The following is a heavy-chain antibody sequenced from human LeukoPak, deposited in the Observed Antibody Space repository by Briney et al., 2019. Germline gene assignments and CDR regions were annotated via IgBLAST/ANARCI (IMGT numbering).Heavy chain of an antibody. J-gene: IGHJ4*02. V-gene: IGHV4-34*01. Sequence: GSLRLSCEASGVTFSSYVMSWIRQPPGKGLEWIGEINHSGSTNYNPSLKSRVTISVDTSKNQFSLKLSSVTAADTAVYYCARGTRGRPFDYWGQGTLVTVSS. D-gene: IGHD6-6*01. CDR3: ARGTRGRPFDY. CDR1: GVTFSSYV. CDR2: INHSGST.